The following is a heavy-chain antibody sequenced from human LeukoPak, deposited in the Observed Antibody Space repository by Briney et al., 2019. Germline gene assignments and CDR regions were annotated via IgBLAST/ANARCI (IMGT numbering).Heavy chain of an antibody. CDR2: IYYSGST. Sequence: SETLSLTCTVSGGSISSGGYYWSWIRQHPGKGLEWIGYIYYSGSTYYNPSLKSRVTISVDTSKNQFSLKLSSVTAADTAVYYCASSGYGSGSYYSDLYFDYWGQGTLVTVSS. J-gene: IGHJ4*02. D-gene: IGHD3-10*01. V-gene: IGHV4-31*03. CDR1: GGSISSGGYY. CDR3: ASSGYGSGSYYSDLYFDY.